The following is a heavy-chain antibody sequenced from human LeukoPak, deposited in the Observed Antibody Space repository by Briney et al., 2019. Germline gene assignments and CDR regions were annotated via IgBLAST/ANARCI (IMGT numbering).Heavy chain of an antibody. D-gene: IGHD3-16*02. CDR1: GYSISSGYY. Sequence: SETLSLTCAVSGYSISSGYYWGWIRQPPGNGLEWIGSIYHSGSTYYNPSLKSRVTISVDTSKNQFSLKLSSVTAADTAVYYCARLRITFGGVIAHGDYWGQGTLVTVSS. CDR2: IYHSGST. V-gene: IGHV4-38-2*01. J-gene: IGHJ4*02. CDR3: ARLRITFGGVIAHGDY.